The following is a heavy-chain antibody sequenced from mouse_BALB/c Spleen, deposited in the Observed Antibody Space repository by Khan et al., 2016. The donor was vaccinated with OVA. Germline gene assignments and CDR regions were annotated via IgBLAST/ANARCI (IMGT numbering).Heavy chain of an antibody. Sequence: EVQLQQSGPELVKPGASVKISCKASGYIFSDYTIYWVKQSPGQSLEWIGDINPNNGGTIFNQKFKSKATLTVDKSSSTPFMELSSLTSEDSAVYYCARTGYGSLGYWGQGTLLTVSS. J-gene: IGHJ3*01. D-gene: IGHD1-1*01. V-gene: IGHV1-18*01. CDR3: ARTGYGSLGY. CDR1: GYIFSDYT. CDR2: INPNNGGT.